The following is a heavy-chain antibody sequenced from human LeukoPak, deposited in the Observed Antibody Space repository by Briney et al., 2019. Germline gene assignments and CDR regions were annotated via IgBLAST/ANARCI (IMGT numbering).Heavy chain of an antibody. CDR3: AKVWRLTTGYFDY. CDR2: ISGSGGST. Sequence: PGGSLRLSCAASGFTFSSYAMSWVRQAPGKGLEWVSAISGSGGSTYYADSVKVRFTISRDNSKNTLYLQMNSLRAEDTAVYYCAKVWRLTTGYFDYWGQGTLVTVSS. CDR1: GFTFSSYA. D-gene: IGHD4-17*01. V-gene: IGHV3-23*01. J-gene: IGHJ4*02.